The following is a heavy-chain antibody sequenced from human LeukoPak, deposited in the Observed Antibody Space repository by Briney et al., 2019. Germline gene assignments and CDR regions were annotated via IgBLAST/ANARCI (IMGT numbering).Heavy chain of an antibody. Sequence: GGSLRLSCAASGFTFSSYSMNWVRQAPGKGLEWVSSISSSSSYIYYADSVKGRFTISRDNAKNSLYLQMNSLRAEDTAVYYCARSFSGYSSGWAFDYWGQGTLVTVSS. J-gene: IGHJ4*02. CDR2: ISSSSSYI. V-gene: IGHV3-21*01. D-gene: IGHD6-19*01. CDR3: ARSFSGYSSGWAFDY. CDR1: GFTFSSYS.